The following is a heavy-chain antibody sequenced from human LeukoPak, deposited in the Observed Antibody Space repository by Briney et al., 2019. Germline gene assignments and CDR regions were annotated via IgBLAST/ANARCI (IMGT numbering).Heavy chain of an antibody. D-gene: IGHD3-10*01. V-gene: IGHV1-2*02. CDR3: ARDLDMVRGVYFIPNDAFDI. CDR1: GYTFTGYY. Sequence: TSVKVSCKASGYTFTGYYMHWVRQAPGQGLEWMGWINPNSGGTNYAQKFQGRVTMTRDTSISTAYMELSRLRSDDTAVYYCARDLDMVRGVYFIPNDAFDIWGQGTMVTVSS. J-gene: IGHJ3*02. CDR2: INPNSGGT.